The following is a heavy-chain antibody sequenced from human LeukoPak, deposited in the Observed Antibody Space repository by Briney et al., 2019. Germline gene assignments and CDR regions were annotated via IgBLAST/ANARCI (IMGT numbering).Heavy chain of an antibody. J-gene: IGHJ6*03. V-gene: IGHV4-4*07. Sequence: SETLSLTCTVSRDSMTSYYWSWVRQPAGKGLEWIGRIHTSGTTYYNPSLKSAVTLSLDTSNNQFSLRLSSVTAADTAVYYCARSTGFYTTYYVDVWGKGTTVTVSS. CDR3: ARSTGFYTTYYVDV. D-gene: IGHD3-22*01. CDR2: IHTSGTT. CDR1: RDSMTSYY.